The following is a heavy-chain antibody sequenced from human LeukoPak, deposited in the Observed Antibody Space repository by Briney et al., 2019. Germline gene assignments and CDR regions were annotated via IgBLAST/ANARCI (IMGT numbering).Heavy chain of an antibody. CDR1: VYTFTRYY. CDR2: INPSGGRP. J-gene: IGHJ5*02. V-gene: IGHV1-46*01. CDR3: AISIGTGYGYSWFDP. D-gene: IGHD5-18*01. Sequence: ASVKVSCKASVYTFTRYYMHWVRQAPGQGLEWMGIINPSGGRPSYAKKFPGRVTMTRDTSTSTVYMELSSLTSEDTAVYDCAISIGTGYGYSWFDPWGQGTLVTVSS.